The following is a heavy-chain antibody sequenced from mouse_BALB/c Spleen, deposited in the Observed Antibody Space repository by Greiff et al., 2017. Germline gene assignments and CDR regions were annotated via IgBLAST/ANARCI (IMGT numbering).Heavy chain of an antibody. V-gene: IGHV1-69*02. J-gene: IGHJ2*01. D-gene: IGHD2-3*01. CDR2: IYPSDSYT. Sequence: QVQLQQPGAELVRPGASVKLSCKASGYTFTSYWINWVKQRPGQGLEWIGNIYPSDSYTNYNQKFKDKATLTVDKSSSTAYMQLSSPTSEDSAVYYCTRSGYYVFDYWGQGTTLTVSS. CDR3: TRSGYYVFDY. CDR1: GYTFTSYW.